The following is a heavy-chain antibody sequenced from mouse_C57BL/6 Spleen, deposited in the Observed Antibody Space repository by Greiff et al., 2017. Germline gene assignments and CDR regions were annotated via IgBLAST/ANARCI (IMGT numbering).Heavy chain of an antibody. CDR1: GFTFSDYG. CDR2: ISSGSSTI. V-gene: IGHV5-17*01. Sequence: EVKLVESGGGLVKPGGSLKLSCAASGFTFSDYGMHWVRQAPEKGLEWVAYISSGSSTIYYADTVKGRFTISRDNAKNTLFLQMTSLRSEDTAMYYCARKTGRGDYAMDYWGQGTSVTVSS. J-gene: IGHJ4*01. D-gene: IGHD4-1*01. CDR3: ARKTGRGDYAMDY.